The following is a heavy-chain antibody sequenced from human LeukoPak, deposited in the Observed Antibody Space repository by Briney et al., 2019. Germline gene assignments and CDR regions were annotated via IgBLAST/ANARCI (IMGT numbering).Heavy chain of an antibody. Sequence: PSETLSLTCTVSGGSISSYYWSWIRQPPGKGLEWIGYIYYSGSTNYNPSLKSRVTISVDTSKNQFSLKLSSVTAADTAVYYCARGGYSSSWYRSAEYFQHWGQGTLVTVSS. D-gene: IGHD6-13*01. V-gene: IGHV4-59*12. CDR2: IYYSGST. CDR1: GGSISSYY. CDR3: ARGGYSSSWYRSAEYFQH. J-gene: IGHJ1*01.